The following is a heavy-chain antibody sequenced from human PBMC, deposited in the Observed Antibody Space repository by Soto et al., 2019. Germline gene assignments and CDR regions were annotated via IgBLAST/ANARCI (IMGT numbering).Heavy chain of an antibody. CDR3: ARHRGGSSGWHYFYYMDV. Sequence: PSETLSLTCTVSDASVSSYFWNWVRQPPGMGLEWIGYIYYTGSTDYNPSLKSRVTISLDTSKNQFSLKLSSVTAADTAMYYCARHRGGSSGWHYFYYMDVWGKGTTVTVSS. D-gene: IGHD6-19*01. CDR1: DASVSSYF. J-gene: IGHJ6*03. V-gene: IGHV4-59*08. CDR2: IYYTGST.